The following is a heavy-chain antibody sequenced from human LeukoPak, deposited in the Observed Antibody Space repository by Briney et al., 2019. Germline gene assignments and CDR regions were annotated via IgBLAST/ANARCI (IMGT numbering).Heavy chain of an antibody. Sequence: GGSLRLSCAASGFTFSSYGMHWVRQAPGKGLEWVAFIRYDGSNKYYADSVKGRFTISRDNSKNTLYLQMNSLRAEDTAVYYCARVSSGWSGWFDPWGQGTLVTVSS. CDR2: IRYDGSNK. J-gene: IGHJ5*02. D-gene: IGHD6-19*01. CDR1: GFTFSSYG. CDR3: ARVSSGWSGWFDP. V-gene: IGHV3-30*02.